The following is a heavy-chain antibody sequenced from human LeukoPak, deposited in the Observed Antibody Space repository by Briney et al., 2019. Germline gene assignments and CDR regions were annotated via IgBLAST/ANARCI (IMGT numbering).Heavy chain of an antibody. CDR1: GFTFSSYA. V-gene: IGHV3-23*01. J-gene: IGHJ5*02. CDR2: ISGSGGST. D-gene: IGHD3-10*01. CDR3: AKGTYGSGSYRRLDP. Sequence: GGSPRLSCAASGFTFSSYAMSWVRQAPGKGLEWVSAISGSGGSTYYADSVKGRFTISRDNSKNTLYLQMNSLRAEDTAVYYCAKGTYGSGSYRRLDPWGQGTLVTVSS.